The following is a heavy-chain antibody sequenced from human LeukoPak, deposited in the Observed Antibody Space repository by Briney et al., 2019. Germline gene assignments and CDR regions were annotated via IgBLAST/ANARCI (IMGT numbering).Heavy chain of an antibody. V-gene: IGHV3-23*01. CDR2: ISGSGGST. J-gene: IGHJ4*02. CDR1: GFTFSSYA. Sequence: PGGSLRLSCAASGFTFSSYAMSWVRQAPGKGLEWVSAISGSGGSTHYADSVKGRFTISRDNSKNTLYLQMNSLRAEDTAVYYCAKWAWDYGDYGVFDYWGQGTLVTVSS. CDR3: AKWAWDYGDYGVFDY. D-gene: IGHD4-17*01.